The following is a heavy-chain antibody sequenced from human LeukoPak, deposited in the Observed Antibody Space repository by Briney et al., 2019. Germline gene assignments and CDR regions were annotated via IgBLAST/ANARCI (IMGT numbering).Heavy chain of an antibody. Sequence: GRSLRLSCAASGFTFSSYGMHWVRQAPGKGLEWVAVISYDGSNKYYADSVKGRFTISRDNSKNTLYLQMNSLRAEDTAVYYCAKVGPTLWFGESRYYFDYWGQGTLVTVSS. CDR3: AKVGPTLWFGESRYYFDY. D-gene: IGHD3-10*01. V-gene: IGHV3-30*18. J-gene: IGHJ4*02. CDR1: GFTFSSYG. CDR2: ISYDGSNK.